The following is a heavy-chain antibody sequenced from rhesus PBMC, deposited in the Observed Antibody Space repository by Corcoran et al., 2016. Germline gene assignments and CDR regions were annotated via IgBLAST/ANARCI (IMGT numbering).Heavy chain of an antibody. CDR1: GFSFSDYY. Sequence: EVRLVESGGGLVQPGGSLRLSCAASGFSFSDYYMSWVRQAPGKGPEWVGFNKNKANGVTEEYASSVKGRFTISRDDSNSIASLQMNSLKTEDTAVYYCTRRAGVTNFDYWGQGVLVTVSS. V-gene: IGHV3-116*02. D-gene: IGHD3-34*01. J-gene: IGHJ4*01. CDR3: TRRAGVTNFDY. CDR2: NKNKANGVTE.